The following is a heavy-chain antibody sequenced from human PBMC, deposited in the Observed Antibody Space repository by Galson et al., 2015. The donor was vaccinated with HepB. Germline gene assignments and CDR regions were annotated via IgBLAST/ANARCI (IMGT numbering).Heavy chain of an antibody. Sequence: QSGAEVKKPGASVKVSCKASGYTFTGYYMHWVRQAPGQGLEWMGWINPNSGGTNYAQKFQGWVTMTRDTSISTAYMELSRLRSDDTAVYYCARDKTAFGVYGGNSGLDYWGQGTLVTVSS. CDR3: ARDKTAFGVYGGNSGLDY. V-gene: IGHV1-2*04. CDR2: INPNSGGT. D-gene: IGHD4-23*01. CDR1: GYTFTGYY. J-gene: IGHJ4*02.